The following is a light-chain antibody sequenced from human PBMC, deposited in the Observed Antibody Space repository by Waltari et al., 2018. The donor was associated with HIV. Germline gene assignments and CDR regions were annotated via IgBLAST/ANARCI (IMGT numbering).Light chain of an antibody. J-gene: IGKJ2*01. CDR2: GAS. CDR1: QSVSSSY. Sequence: EIVLTQSPGTMSLSPGERATLSCRASQSVSSSYLAWYQQKPCQAPRLLIYGASSRATGIPDRFSGSGSGTDFILTISRLEPEDFAVYYCQQYGSSPPYTFGQGTKLEIK. CDR3: QQYGSSPPYT. V-gene: IGKV3-20*01.